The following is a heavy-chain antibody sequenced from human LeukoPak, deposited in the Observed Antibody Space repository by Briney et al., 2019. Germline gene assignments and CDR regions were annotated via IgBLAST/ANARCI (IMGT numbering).Heavy chain of an antibody. D-gene: IGHD3-10*01. CDR1: GYTFTSYD. J-gene: IGHJ4*02. CDR2: MNPNSGNT. CDR3: ARFWRDYYGSGSATDY. Sequence: ASVKVSCKASGYTFTSYDINWVRQATGQGLEWMGWMNPNSGNTGYAQKFQGRVTMTRNTSISTAYMELSSLRSEDTAVYYCARFWRDYYGSGSATDYWGQETLVTVSS. V-gene: IGHV1-8*01.